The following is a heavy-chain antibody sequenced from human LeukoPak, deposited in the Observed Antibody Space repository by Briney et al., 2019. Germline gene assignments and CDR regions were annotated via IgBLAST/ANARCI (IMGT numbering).Heavy chain of an antibody. V-gene: IGHV3-23*01. J-gene: IGHJ3*02. D-gene: IGHD6-19*01. Sequence: GGSLRLSCAASGFTFSSYAMSWVRQAPGKGLEWVSAISGSGGSTYYADSVKGRFTISRDNSKTTLYLQMNSLRAEDTAVYYCAKVYSSGWYSGAFDIWGQGTMVTVSS. CDR1: GFTFSSYA. CDR2: ISGSGGST. CDR3: AKVYSSGWYSGAFDI.